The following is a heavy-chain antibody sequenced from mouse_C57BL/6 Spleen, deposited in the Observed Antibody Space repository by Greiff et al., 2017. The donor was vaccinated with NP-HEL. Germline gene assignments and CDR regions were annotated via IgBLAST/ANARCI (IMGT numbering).Heavy chain of an antibody. Sequence: VQLQQSGTVLARPGASVKMSCKTSGYTFTSYWMHWVKQRPGQGLEWKGAIYPGNSDTSYNQKFKGKAKLTAVTSASTAYMELSSLTNEDSAVYYCTRRGNWDDYFDYWGQGTTLTVSS. CDR2: IYPGNSDT. V-gene: IGHV1-5*01. CDR3: TRRGNWDDYFDY. J-gene: IGHJ2*01. CDR1: GYTFTSYW. D-gene: IGHD4-1*01.